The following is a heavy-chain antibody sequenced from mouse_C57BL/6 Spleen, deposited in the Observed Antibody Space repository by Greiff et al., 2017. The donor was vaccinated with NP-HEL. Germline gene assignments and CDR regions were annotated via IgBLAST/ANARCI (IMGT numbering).Heavy chain of an antibody. D-gene: IGHD1-1*01. CDR3: ARSTTVRAMDY. CDR2: IDPSDSYT. J-gene: IGHJ4*01. CDR1: GYTFTSYW. V-gene: IGHV1-69*01. Sequence: QVQLQQPGAELVMPGASVKLSCKASGYTFTSYWMHWVKQRPGQGLEWIGEIDPSDSYTNHNQKFKGKSTLTVDKSSSTAYMQLSSLTSEDSAVYYCARSTTVRAMDYWGQGTSVTVSS.